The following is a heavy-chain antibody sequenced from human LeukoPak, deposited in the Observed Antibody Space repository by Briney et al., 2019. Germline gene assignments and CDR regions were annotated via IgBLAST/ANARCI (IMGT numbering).Heavy chain of an antibody. V-gene: IGHV4-34*01. CDR1: GGSLNGHY. Sequence: SETLSLTCAVYGGSLNGHYWSWIRQPPGKGLEWIGEIYHSGGTSYSPSLKSRVTISVDKSKNQFYLSLSSVTAADTAIYYCARVTSSPIAASGAFDSWGQGTLVTVSS. CDR3: ARVTSSPIAASGAFDS. D-gene: IGHD6-13*01. CDR2: IYHSGGT. J-gene: IGHJ4*02.